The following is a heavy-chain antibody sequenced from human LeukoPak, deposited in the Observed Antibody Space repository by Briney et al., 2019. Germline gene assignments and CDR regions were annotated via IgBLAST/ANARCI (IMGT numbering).Heavy chain of an antibody. J-gene: IGHJ4*02. CDR1: GGTFSSYA. Sequence: PRASVKVSCKASGGTFSSYAISWVRQAPGQGLEWMGGIIPIFGTANYAQKFQGRVTITADESTSTAYMKLSSLRSEDTAVYYCALRFLEWLFFDYWGQGTLVTVSS. CDR2: IIPIFGTA. CDR3: ALRFLEWLFFDY. D-gene: IGHD3-3*01. V-gene: IGHV1-69*13.